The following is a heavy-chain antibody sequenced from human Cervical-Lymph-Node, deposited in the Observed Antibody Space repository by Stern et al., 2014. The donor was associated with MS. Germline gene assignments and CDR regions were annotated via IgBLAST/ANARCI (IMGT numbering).Heavy chain of an antibody. D-gene: IGHD2-15*01. Sequence: QVQLVESGGGVVQPGRSLRLSCAASGVVFSTAIMHWVRQAPGKGLQWVAGLSYDGSEYNADSVKGRVRMSRDNRKNTVDLQMNSMSAEDTALYFCAREGYSSGRAPSFEHWGRGAPVTVSS. CDR2: LSYDGSE. CDR1: GVVFSTAI. J-gene: IGHJ4*02. CDR3: AREGYSSGRAPSFEH. V-gene: IGHV3-30*01.